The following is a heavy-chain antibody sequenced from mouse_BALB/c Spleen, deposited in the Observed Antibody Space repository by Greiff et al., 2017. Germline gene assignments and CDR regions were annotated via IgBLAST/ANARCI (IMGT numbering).Heavy chain of an antibody. J-gene: IGHJ4*01. D-gene: IGHD2-12*01. CDR3: ANNHDGAMDY. Sequence: EVKLMESGGDLVKPGGSLKLSCAASGFTFSSYGMSWVRQTPDKRLEWVATISSGGSYTYYPDSVKGRFTISRDNAKNTLYLQMSSLKSEDTAMYYCANNHDGAMDYWGQGTSVTVSS. CDR2: ISSGGSYT. CDR1: GFTFSSYG. V-gene: IGHV5-6*01.